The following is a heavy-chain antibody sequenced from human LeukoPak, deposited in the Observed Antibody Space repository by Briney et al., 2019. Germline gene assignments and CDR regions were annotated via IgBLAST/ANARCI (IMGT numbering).Heavy chain of an antibody. CDR3: ARDSLRGGYYYYGMDV. CDR2: INHSGST. V-gene: IGHV4-34*01. J-gene: IGHJ6*02. Sequence: SETLSLTCAVYGGSFSGYYWSWIRQPPGKGLEWIGEINHSGSTNYNPSLKSRVTISVDTSKNQFSLKLSSVTAADTAVYYCARDSLRGGYYYYGMDVWGQGTTVTVSS. D-gene: IGHD2-21*01. CDR1: GGSFSGYY.